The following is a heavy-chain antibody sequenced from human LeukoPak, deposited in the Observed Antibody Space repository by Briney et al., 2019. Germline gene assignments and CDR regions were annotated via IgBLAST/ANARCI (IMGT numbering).Heavy chain of an antibody. Sequence: SETLSLTCTVSGVSISSYYWGWIRQPPGKGLEWIGYIYYSGTTNYNPSLKSRVTISVDTSKNHFSLKLSSVTAADTAVYYCARRGSNWYNYFDSWGQGTLVTVSS. CDR2: IYYSGTT. D-gene: IGHD6-13*01. V-gene: IGHV4-59*01. CDR3: ARRGSNWYNYFDS. J-gene: IGHJ4*02. CDR1: GVSISSYY.